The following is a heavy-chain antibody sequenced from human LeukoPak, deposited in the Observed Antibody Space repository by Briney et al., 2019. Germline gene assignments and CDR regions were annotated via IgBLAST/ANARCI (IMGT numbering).Heavy chain of an antibody. D-gene: IGHD3-3*01. CDR2: ISSSGSTI. CDR1: GFTFSDYY. V-gene: IGHV3-11*04. J-gene: IGHJ5*02. Sequence: PGGSLRLSCAASGFTFSDYYMSWIRQAPGKGLEWVSYISSSGSTIYYADSVKGRFTISRDNAKNSLYLQMNSLRAEDTAVYYCARDNHYDFWSGPEPNNWFDPWGQGTLVTVSS. CDR3: ARDNHYDFWSGPEPNNWFDP.